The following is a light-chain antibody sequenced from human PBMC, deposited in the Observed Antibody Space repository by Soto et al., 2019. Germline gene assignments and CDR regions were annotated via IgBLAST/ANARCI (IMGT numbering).Light chain of an antibody. J-gene: IGLJ2*01. CDR2: DVS. CDR1: SSDFGSYNR. Sequence: QSVLTQPPSVSGPPGQSVAISCSGTSSDFGSYNRVSWYQQPPGTAPKLMIYDVSNRPSGVPDRFSGSKSGNTASLTIFVHQAETNAIYNRCLFKASTFARQVF. V-gene: IGLV2-18*01. CDR3: CLFKASTFARQV.